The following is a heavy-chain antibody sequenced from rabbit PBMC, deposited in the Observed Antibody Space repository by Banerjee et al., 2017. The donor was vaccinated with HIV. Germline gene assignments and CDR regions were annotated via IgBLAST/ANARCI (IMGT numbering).Heavy chain of an antibody. D-gene: IGHD7-1*01. Sequence: QEQLVESGGDLVKPGASLTLTCTASGFTFSSYWLYWVRQAPGKGLEWIAYIKSNGDSAAYANWAKGRFTISTTTTTVTLQMTSLTAADTATYFCASGYTDSDGFRLNLWGQGTLVTVS. V-gene: IGHV1S45*01. CDR2: IKSNGDSA. J-gene: IGHJ3*01. CDR1: GFTFSSYW. CDR3: ASGYTDSDGFRLNL.